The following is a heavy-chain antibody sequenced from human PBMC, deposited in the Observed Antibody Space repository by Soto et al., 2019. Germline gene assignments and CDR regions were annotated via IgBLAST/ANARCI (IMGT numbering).Heavy chain of an antibody. Sequence: ASVKVSCKASGYTFTSYDINWVRQATGQGLEWMGWMNPNSGNTGYAQKFQGRVTMTRNTSISTAYMELSSLRSDDTAVYYCARDRVRYPREGMDVWGQGTTVTVSS. CDR2: MNPNSGNT. J-gene: IGHJ6*02. CDR3: ARDRVRYPREGMDV. V-gene: IGHV1-8*01. CDR1: GYTFTSYD. D-gene: IGHD3-9*01.